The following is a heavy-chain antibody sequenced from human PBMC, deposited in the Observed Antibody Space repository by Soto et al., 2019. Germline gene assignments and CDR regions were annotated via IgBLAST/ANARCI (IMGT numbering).Heavy chain of an antibody. CDR1: GYTFTRYG. J-gene: IGHJ6*04. CDR2: INTYNGNT. Sequence: QVQLVQSGAEVKNPGASVKVSCKASGYTFTRYGIGWARQAPGQGLEWMGWINTYNGNTNYAQNVQGRVTLTTATSTSTAYMQLRGLRSNATNIYYCALVAVSVTPRPQDVWGKGTTVIVSS. V-gene: IGHV1-18*01. D-gene: IGHD2-8*02. CDR3: ALVAVSVTPRPQDV.